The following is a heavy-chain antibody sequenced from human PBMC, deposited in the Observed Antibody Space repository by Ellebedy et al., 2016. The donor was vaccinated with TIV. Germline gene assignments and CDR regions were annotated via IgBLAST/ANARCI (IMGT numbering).Heavy chain of an antibody. CDR3: ARGVGTPNEAFDI. CDR1: GGSISSGGYS. V-gene: IGHV4-30-2*01. CDR2: IYHSGSS. Sequence: SQTLSLTCAVSGGSISSGGYSWNWIRQPPGKGLEWIGYIYHSGSSYYNPSLKSRVTISVDRSKNQFSLKLSSVTAADTAVYYCARGVGTPNEAFDIWGQGTTVTVSS. J-gene: IGHJ3*02. D-gene: IGHD2-21*02.